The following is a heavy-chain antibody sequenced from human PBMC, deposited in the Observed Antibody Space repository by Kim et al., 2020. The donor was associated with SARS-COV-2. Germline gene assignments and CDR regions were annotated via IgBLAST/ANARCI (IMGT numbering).Heavy chain of an antibody. D-gene: IGHD3-10*01. CDR2: INTNTGNP. J-gene: IGHJ4*02. CDR1: GYTFTSYA. V-gene: IGHV7-4-1*02. Sequence: ASVKVSCKASGYTFTSYAMNWVRQAPGQGLEWMGWINTNTGNPTYAQGFTGRFVFSLDTSVSTAYLQISSLKAEDTAVYYCARETMVRGVRDFDYWGQGTLVTVSS. CDR3: ARETMVRGVRDFDY.